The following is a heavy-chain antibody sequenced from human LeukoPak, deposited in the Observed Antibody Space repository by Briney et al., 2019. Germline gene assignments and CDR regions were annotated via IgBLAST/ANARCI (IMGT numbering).Heavy chain of an antibody. CDR3: AKDLTDLALAGPEYFQD. CDR2: ISNDGSKK. J-gene: IGHJ1*01. Sequence: GTSLRLSCAASGFTFSSYGMHWVRQAPGKGLEWVAAISNDGSKKYYVDSVKGRFTISRDNSKNTLSLQMNSLRAEDTALYYCAKDLTDLALAGPEYFQDWGQGTLVTVSS. CDR1: GFTFSSYG. V-gene: IGHV3-30*18. D-gene: IGHD6-19*01.